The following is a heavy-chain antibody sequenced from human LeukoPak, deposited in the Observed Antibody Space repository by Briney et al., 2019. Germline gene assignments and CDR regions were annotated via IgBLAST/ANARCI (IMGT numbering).Heavy chain of an antibody. J-gene: IGHJ4*02. CDR1: GFTFSSYA. CDR3: ARDRRYCSGGSCYFDYFFDY. CDR2: IGSTGGST. D-gene: IGHD2-15*01. Sequence: GGSLRLSCAASGFTFSSYAMHWVRQAPGKGLEYVSAIGSTGGSTYYANSVKGRFTISRDNSKNTLFLQMNSLRPEDTALYFCARDRRYCSGGSCYFDYFFDYWGQGTLVTVSS. V-gene: IGHV3-64*01.